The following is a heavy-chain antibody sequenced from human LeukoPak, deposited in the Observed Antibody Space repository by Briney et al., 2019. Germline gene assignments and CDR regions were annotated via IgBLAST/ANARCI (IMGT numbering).Heavy chain of an antibody. J-gene: IGHJ4*02. CDR2: LNSDGSST. D-gene: IGHD6-19*01. CDR3: AKSIAVAFYS. V-gene: IGHV3-74*01. CDR1: GFTFSNYW. Sequence: DPGGSLRLSCAASGFTFSNYWMHWVRQAPGKGLVWVSRLNSDGSSTNYADSVKGRFTISRDNAKNTLYLQMNSLRAEDTAVYYCAKSIAVAFYSWGQGTLVTVSS.